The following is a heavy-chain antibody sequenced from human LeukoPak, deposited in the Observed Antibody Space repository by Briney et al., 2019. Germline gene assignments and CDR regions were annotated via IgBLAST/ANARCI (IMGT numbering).Heavy chain of an antibody. D-gene: IGHD3-9*01. CDR3: AKAYYDILNLPPYGMDV. V-gene: IGHV3-74*01. J-gene: IGHJ6*04. Sequence: PGGSLRLSCAASGFTFSSLWMHWVRQAPGKGLVWVSRINSDGSSTTYADSVKGRFTISRDNSKNTLYLQMNSLRAEDTAVYYCAKAYYDILNLPPYGMDVWGKGTTVTVSS. CDR2: INSDGSST. CDR1: GFTFSSLW.